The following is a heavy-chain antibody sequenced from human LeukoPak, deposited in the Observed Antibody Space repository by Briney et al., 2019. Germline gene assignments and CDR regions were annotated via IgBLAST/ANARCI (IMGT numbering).Heavy chain of an antibody. Sequence: TGGSLNSSFTALESTFSINAMAWSRQAPGKGLKWFSAITHSGGDTYHADSVKGRLTISRDNSNNTLYLQMNSLRVEDTAVYYCAKGRSSSRPYYFDFWGQGTLVTVSS. CDR1: ESTFSINA. CDR2: ITHSGGDT. V-gene: IGHV3-23*01. J-gene: IGHJ4*02. D-gene: IGHD6-6*01. CDR3: AKGRSSSRPYYFDF.